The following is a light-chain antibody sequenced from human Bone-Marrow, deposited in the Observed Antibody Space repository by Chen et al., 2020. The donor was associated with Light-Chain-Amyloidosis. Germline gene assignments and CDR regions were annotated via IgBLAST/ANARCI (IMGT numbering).Light chain of an antibody. CDR3: QSADSSGTYEVI. CDR1: DLPTKY. CDR2: RDT. Sequence: SYELTQPPSVSVSPGQTARTTCPGDDLPTKYAYWYQQKPGQAPVLVIHRDTERPSGISERFSGSSSGTTATLTIRGVQAEDEADYHCQSADSSGTYEVIFGGGTKLTVL. J-gene: IGLJ2*01. V-gene: IGLV3-25*03.